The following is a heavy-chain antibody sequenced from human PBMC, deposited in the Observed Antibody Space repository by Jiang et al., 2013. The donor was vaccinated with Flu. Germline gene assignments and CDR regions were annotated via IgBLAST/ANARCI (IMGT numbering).Heavy chain of an antibody. D-gene: IGHD5-12*01. V-gene: IGHV2-5*02. CDR2: IYWDDDK. Sequence: SGVGVGWIRQPPGKALEWLALIYWDDDKRYSPSLKSRLTITKDTSKNQVVLTMTNMDPVDTATYYCAHRGRGYSGYDPFDYWGQGTLVTVSS. J-gene: IGHJ4*02. CDR1: SGVG. CDR3: AHRGRGYSGYDPFDY.